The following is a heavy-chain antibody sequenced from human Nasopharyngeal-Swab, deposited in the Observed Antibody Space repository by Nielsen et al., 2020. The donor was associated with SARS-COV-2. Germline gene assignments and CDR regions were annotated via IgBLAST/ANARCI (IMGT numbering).Heavy chain of an antibody. V-gene: IGHV3-74*01. CDR1: GFTFSSYW. CDR3: ARAGNGDYVPPDY. J-gene: IGHJ4*02. D-gene: IGHD4-17*01. Sequence: GGSLRLSCAASGFTFSSYWRHWVRQAPGKGLMWVSRINSDGSSTTYADSVKGRFTISRDNAKNTLYLQMNSLRAEDTAVYYCARAGNGDYVPPDYWGQGTLVTVSS. CDR2: INSDGSST.